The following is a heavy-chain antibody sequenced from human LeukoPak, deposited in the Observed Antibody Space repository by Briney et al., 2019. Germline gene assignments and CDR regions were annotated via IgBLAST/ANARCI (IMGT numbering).Heavy chain of an antibody. CDR2: ISYDGSNK. CDR3: AKDNGSGSFDY. D-gene: IGHD3-10*01. Sequence: PGRSLRLSCAASGFTFSSYGMHWVRQAPGKGLEWVAVISYDGSNKYYADSVKGRLTISRDNSKNTLYLQMNSLRAEDTAVYYCAKDNGSGSFDYWGQGTLVTVSS. J-gene: IGHJ4*02. V-gene: IGHV3-30*18. CDR1: GFTFSSYG.